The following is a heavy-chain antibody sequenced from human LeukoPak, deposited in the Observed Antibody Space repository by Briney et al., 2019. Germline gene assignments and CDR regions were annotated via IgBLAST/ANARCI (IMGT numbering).Heavy chain of an antibody. J-gene: IGHJ6*03. D-gene: IGHD2-2*01. CDR2: VGTYNGHT. CDR1: GDTLPTYG. V-gene: IGHV1-18*01. CDR3: ARPAKGAYYFYYMDV. Sequence: GASVKVSCKASGDTLPTYGITWVRQAPGQGLEWKGWVGTYNGHTNYAQYLQGRVTMTRDTSTNTAYMELRGLRANDTAIYYCARPAKGAYYFYYMDVWGKGTTVTVSS.